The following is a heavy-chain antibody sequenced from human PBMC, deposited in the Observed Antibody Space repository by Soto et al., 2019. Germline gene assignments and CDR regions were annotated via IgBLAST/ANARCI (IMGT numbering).Heavy chain of an antibody. CDR2: IYYSGSS. CDR1: GGSISSGGYY. Sequence: QVQLQESAPGLVKPSQALSLTCTVSGGSISSGGYYWSWIRQHPGKGLEWIGYIYYSGSSYYNPSLKSRVTISVDTSKNQFSLKLSSVTAADTAVYYCARAHGSSWYDWFDPWGQGTLVTVSS. J-gene: IGHJ5*02. V-gene: IGHV4-31*03. D-gene: IGHD6-13*01. CDR3: ARAHGSSWYDWFDP.